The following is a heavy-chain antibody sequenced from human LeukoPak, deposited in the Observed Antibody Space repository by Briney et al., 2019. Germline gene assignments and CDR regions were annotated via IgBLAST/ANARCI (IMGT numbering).Heavy chain of an antibody. D-gene: IGHD1-26*01. CDR1: GYTFTGYY. J-gene: IGHJ4*02. CDR3: AREKEERVLGY. Sequence: ASVKVSCKASGYTFTGYYMHWVRQAPGQGLEWMGWINPNSGGTNYAQKFQGRVTMTRDTSISTAYMELSSLSSEDTAVYYCAREKEERVLGYWGQGTLVTVSS. V-gene: IGHV1-2*02. CDR2: INPNSGGT.